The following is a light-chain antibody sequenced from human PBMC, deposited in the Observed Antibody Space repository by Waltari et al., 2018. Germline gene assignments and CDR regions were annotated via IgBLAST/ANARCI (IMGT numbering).Light chain of an antibody. CDR3: QQSFITPLT. J-gene: IGKJ4*01. Sequence: DVQMTQSPSSLSAFVGDRVTITCRASQSINSHLNWYQQKPGKAPNLLIYAASSVQPGVPSRFSGSGSGTDFTLTISSLQPEDFATYYCQQSFITPLTFGGGTKVEI. V-gene: IGKV1-39*01. CDR1: QSINSH. CDR2: AAS.